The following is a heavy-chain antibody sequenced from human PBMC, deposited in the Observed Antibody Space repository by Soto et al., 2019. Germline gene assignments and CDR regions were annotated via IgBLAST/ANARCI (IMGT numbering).Heavy chain of an antibody. CDR1: GGSISSYY. J-gene: IGHJ4*02. D-gene: IGHD3-10*01. CDR3: ARAIRRGGGFDY. V-gene: IGHV4-59*01. Sequence: QVQLQESGPGLVKPSETLSLTCTVSGGSISSYYWSWIRQPPGKGLEWIGYIYHRGTTNYSPSLKSRVTRSADMSKNKFSLKLSSVTAADTAVYYCARAIRRGGGFDYWGQGTLVTVSS. CDR2: IYHRGTT.